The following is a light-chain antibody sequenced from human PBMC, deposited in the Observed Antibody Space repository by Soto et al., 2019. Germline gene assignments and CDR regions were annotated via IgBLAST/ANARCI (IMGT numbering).Light chain of an antibody. V-gene: IGKV3-15*01. CDR1: QSVSSN. CDR2: GAS. CDR3: QQYNNWP. J-gene: IGKJ1*01. Sequence: EIVMTQSPDTLSVSPGERATLSCRASQSVSSNLAWYQQKPGQAPRLLIYGASTRATGIPARFSGSGSGTEFTLTISSLQSEDFAVYYCQQYNNWPFGQGTKVDIK.